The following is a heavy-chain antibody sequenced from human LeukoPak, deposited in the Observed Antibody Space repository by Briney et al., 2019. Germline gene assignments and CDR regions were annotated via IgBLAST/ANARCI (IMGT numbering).Heavy chain of an antibody. CDR3: AKDRYDYYDSSGYPIDY. J-gene: IGHJ4*02. Sequence: GGSLRLSCAASGFTFSSYAMSWVRQAPGKGLEWVSAISGRGGSTYYADSVKGRFTISRDNSKNTLYLQMNSLRAEDTAVYYCAKDRYDYYDSSGYPIDYWGQGTLVTVSS. V-gene: IGHV3-23*01. CDR2: ISGRGGST. CDR1: GFTFSSYA. D-gene: IGHD3-22*01.